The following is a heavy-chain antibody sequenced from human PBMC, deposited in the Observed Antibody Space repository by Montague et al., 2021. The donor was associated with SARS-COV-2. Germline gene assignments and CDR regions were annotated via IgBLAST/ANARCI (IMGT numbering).Heavy chain of an antibody. D-gene: IGHD1-7*01. V-gene: IGHV4-34*01. CDR2: INHSGTT. CDR1: GGSFSAYY. CDR3: SRTYRGTFDF. J-gene: IGHJ4*02. Sequence: SETLSLTCAVSGGSFSAYYWSWIRQPPGRGLEWIGEINHSGTTNYNSSLESRLSMSVDTSKNQFSLNLSSVTAADTAVYFCSRTYRGTFDFWGQGTLVTVSS.